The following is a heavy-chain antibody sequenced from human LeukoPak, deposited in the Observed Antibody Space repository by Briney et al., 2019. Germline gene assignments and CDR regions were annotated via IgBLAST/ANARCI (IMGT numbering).Heavy chain of an antibody. J-gene: IGHJ4*02. CDR2: ISYDGSNK. CDR3: ARGREQQHYFDY. CDR1: GFTFSSYG. D-gene: IGHD6-13*01. V-gene: IGHV3-30*03. Sequence: GGSLRLSCAASGFTFSSYGMHWVRQAPGKGLEWVAVISYDGSNKYYADSVKGRFTISRDNSKNTLYLQMNSLRAEDTAVYYCARGREQQHYFDYWGQGTLVTVSS.